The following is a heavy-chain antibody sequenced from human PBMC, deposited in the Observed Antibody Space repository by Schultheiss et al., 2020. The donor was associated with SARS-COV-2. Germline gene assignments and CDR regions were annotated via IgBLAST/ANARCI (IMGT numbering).Heavy chain of an antibody. Sequence: GESLKISCAASGFTFSSYAMHWVRQAPGKGLEYVSAISSNGGSTYYADSVKGRFTISRDNSKNTLYLQMSSLRAEDTAVYYCVKGIRITIYPDAFDIWGQGTMVTVSS. CDR1: GFTFSSYA. J-gene: IGHJ3*02. D-gene: IGHD3-9*01. CDR2: ISSNGGST. CDR3: VKGIRITIYPDAFDI. V-gene: IGHV3-64D*06.